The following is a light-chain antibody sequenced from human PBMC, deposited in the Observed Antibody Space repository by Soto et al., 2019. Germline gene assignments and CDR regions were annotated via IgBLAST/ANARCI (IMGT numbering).Light chain of an antibody. CDR2: EVS. CDR3: SSYTSSSSVV. V-gene: IGLV2-14*01. Sequence: QTVVTQPASVSGSPGQSITISCTGTSNDVGGYNYVSWYQQHPGKAPKLMIYEVSNRPSGVSNRFSGSKSGNTASLTISGLQAEDEADYYCSSYTSSSSVVFGGGTQLTVL. CDR1: SNDVGGYNY. J-gene: IGLJ2*01.